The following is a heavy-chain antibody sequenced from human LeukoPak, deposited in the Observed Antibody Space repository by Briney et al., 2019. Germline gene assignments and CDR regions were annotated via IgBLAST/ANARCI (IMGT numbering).Heavy chain of an antibody. D-gene: IGHD3-10*01. CDR1: ELTLSLYA. Sequence: GGSLRLSCAASELTLSLYAMGWVRQAPGKGLEWVSGINNGGGATYYADSVKGRFTISRDNSKNTLYLQMNSLRADDTAVYYCAKRGNENWFDPWGQGTLVSVSS. J-gene: IGHJ5*02. CDR2: INNGGGAT. CDR3: AKRGNENWFDP. V-gene: IGHV3-23*01.